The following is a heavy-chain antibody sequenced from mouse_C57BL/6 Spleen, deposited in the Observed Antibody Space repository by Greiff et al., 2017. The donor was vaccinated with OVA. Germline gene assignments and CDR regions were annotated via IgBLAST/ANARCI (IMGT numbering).Heavy chain of an antibody. V-gene: IGHV1-15*01. CDR2: IDPETGGT. D-gene: IGHD2-14*01. Sequence: QVQLQQSGAELVRPGASVTLSCKASGYTFTDYEMHWVKQTPVHGLEWIGAIDPETGGTAYNQKFKGKAILTADKSSSTAYMELRSLTSEDSAVYYCTRGGYWTYFDYWGQGTTLTVSS. J-gene: IGHJ2*01. CDR3: TRGGYWTYFDY. CDR1: GYTFTDYE.